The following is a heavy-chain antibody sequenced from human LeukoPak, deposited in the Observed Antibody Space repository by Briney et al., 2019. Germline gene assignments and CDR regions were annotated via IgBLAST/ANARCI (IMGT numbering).Heavy chain of an antibody. D-gene: IGHD5-24*01. CDR2: MKSKRDGGAT. Sequence: PGGSLRLSCEASGFTYAWMNWVRQAPGKGPEWVGRMKSKRDGGATEYAAPVKGRFTISRDGSKNTVYLQMNSLSAEDAAVYYCVKDDGWVQYANWGQGTLVTVSS. J-gene: IGHJ4*02. CDR3: VKDDGWVQYAN. V-gene: IGHV3-15*01. CDR1: GFTYAW.